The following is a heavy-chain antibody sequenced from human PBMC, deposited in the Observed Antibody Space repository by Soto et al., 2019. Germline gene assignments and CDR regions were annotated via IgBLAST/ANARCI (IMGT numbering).Heavy chain of an antibody. CDR3: ARVGPATRDYDDY. CDR2: IFYSRTT. J-gene: IGHJ4*02. D-gene: IGHD3-22*01. CDR1: GGSLNTCGYY. Sequence: PSETLSLTSSVSGGSLNTCGYYLTWIRQHPGKGLEWIAYIFYSRTTSYNPYLKSRVTISGDTSKNQFSLTLRSVTAADTAVYYCARVGPATRDYDDYWGQGALVTVSS. V-gene: IGHV4-31*03.